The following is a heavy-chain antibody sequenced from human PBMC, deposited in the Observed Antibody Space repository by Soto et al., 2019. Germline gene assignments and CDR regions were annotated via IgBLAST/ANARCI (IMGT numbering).Heavy chain of an antibody. CDR3: SREDAARSERWFDA. CDR2: IYSSVST. V-gene: IGHV4-31*11. D-gene: IGHD6-6*01. J-gene: IGHJ5*02. Sequence: QVQLQESGPRLVKPSQTLSLSCAGSGGSIISASYSWNWIRQSPVRGMEGIGHIYSSVSTYYNPSFKSRVSISVDTSNNQFSLKLTSVTAADTVVYFCSREDAARSERWFDAWGQGILVTVSS. CDR1: GGSIISASYS.